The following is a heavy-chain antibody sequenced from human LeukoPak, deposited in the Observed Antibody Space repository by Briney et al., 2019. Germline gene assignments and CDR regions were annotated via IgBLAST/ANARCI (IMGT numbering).Heavy chain of an antibody. D-gene: IGHD5-18*01. CDR3: ARGFVDTAMSGY. CDR2: MNPNSGNT. Sequence: ASVKVSCKASGYTFTSYDIDWVRQATGQGLEWMGWMNPNSGNTGYAQKFQGRVTMTRNTSISTAYMELSSLRSEDTAVYYCARGFVDTAMSGYWGQGTLATVSS. V-gene: IGHV1-8*01. J-gene: IGHJ4*02. CDR1: GYTFTSYD.